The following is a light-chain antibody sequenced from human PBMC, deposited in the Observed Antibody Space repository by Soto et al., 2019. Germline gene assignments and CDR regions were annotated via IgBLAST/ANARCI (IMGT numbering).Light chain of an antibody. V-gene: IGLV2-14*03. CDR3: VSYTSSTTYV. CDR1: SSDVGGSNF. Sequence: VLTQPASVSDSPGQSITISCTGTSSDVGGSNFVSWYQQHPGKPPKLIIYDVANRPSGVSNRFSGSKSGSTASLIISRLQTEDEADYYCVSYTSSTTYVFGTGTKV. CDR2: DVA. J-gene: IGLJ1*01.